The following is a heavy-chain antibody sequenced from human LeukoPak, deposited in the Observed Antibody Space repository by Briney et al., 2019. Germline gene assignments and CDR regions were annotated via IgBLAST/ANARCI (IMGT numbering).Heavy chain of an antibody. CDR2: ILYNGGT. Sequence: SETLSLTCTVSGDSIISSGYYWAWIRQPPGKGLEWIASILYNGGTYYSPSLKSPVPISIDTSKNQFSLMLSSVTAADTAVYYCAGHRERGIRGYCRGHCYGMDVWGQGTTVIVSS. CDR1: GDSIISSGYY. CDR3: AGHRERGIRGYCRGHCYGMDV. D-gene: IGHD2-15*01. V-gene: IGHV4-39*01. J-gene: IGHJ6*02.